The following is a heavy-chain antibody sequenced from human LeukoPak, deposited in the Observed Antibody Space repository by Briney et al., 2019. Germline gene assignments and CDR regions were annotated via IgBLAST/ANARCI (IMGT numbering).Heavy chain of an antibody. Sequence: GGSLRLSCAASGFSFSGYEIHWVRQAPGKGLEWISYISTTGRTTYYADSVRGRFTISRDNAKNSVHLQMNSLGGEDAALYFCARGDDYGDNAIVYWGQGTLVTVSS. CDR3: ARGDDYGDNAIVY. CDR1: GFSFSGYE. V-gene: IGHV3-48*03. J-gene: IGHJ4*02. D-gene: IGHD4-17*01. CDR2: ISTTGRTT.